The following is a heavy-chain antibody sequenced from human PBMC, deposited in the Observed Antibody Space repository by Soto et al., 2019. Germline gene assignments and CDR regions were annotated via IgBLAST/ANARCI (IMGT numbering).Heavy chain of an antibody. CDR3: ARSEGSVGRTPRGIYYYGMDV. V-gene: IGHV4-59*01. D-gene: IGHD3-10*01. CDR1: GGSISSYY. J-gene: IGHJ6*02. Sequence: SETLSLTCTVSGGSISSYYWSWIRQPPGKGLEWIGYIYYSGSTNYNPSLKSRVTISVDTSKNQFSLKLSSVTAADTAVYYCARSEGSVGRTPRGIYYYGMDVWGQGTTVTVSS. CDR2: IYYSGST.